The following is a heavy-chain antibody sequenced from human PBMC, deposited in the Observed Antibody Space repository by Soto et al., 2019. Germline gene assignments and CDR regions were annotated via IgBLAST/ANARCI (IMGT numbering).Heavy chain of an antibody. V-gene: IGHV1-46*01. Sequence: ASVKGSCKASGYTFTSYYMHWVRQAPGQGLEWMGIINPSGGSTSYAQKFQGRVTMTRDTSTSTVYMELSSLRSEDTAVYYCARVSGDSSGGGYAFDIWGQGTMVTVSS. CDR3: ARVSGDSSGGGYAFDI. CDR2: INPSGGST. J-gene: IGHJ3*02. CDR1: GYTFTSYY. D-gene: IGHD3-22*01.